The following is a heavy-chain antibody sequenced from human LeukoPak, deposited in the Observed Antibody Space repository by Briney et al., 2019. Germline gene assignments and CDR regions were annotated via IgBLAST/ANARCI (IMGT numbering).Heavy chain of an antibody. CDR1: GFTFSDYN. Sequence: GGPLRLSCAASGFTFSDYNMNWARQAPGKGLEWVSVISSSSTYIYYADSVKGRFTISRDNAKNSLYLQMNSLRAEDTAVYYCARVSTAASLAIDYWGQGTLVTVST. D-gene: IGHD6-13*01. V-gene: IGHV3-21*06. J-gene: IGHJ4*02. CDR3: ARVSTAASLAIDY. CDR2: ISSSSTYI.